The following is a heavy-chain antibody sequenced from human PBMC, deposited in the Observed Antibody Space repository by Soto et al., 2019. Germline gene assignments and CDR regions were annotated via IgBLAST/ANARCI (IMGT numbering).Heavy chain of an antibody. J-gene: IGHJ6*03. Sequence: GGSLRLSCAASGFTFSSYSMNWVRQAPGKGLEWVSYISSSSSTIYYADSVKGRFTISRDNAKNSLYLQMNSLRAEDTAVYYCARGRGSYYYYYMDVWGKGTTVTVSS. CDR1: GFTFSSYS. CDR2: ISSSSSTI. V-gene: IGHV3-48*01. D-gene: IGHD3-10*01. CDR3: ARGRGSYYYYYMDV.